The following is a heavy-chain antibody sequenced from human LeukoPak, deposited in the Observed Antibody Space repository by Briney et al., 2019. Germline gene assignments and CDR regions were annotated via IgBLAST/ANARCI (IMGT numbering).Heavy chain of an antibody. J-gene: IGHJ3*02. CDR2: IYYSGST. V-gene: IGHV4-59*13. D-gene: IGHD3-22*01. CDR1: GGSISSYY. CDR3: ARETNYYDSSGYYYPAGAFDI. Sequence: SETLSLTCTVSGGSISSYYWSWIRQPPGKGLEWIGYIYYSGSTNYNPSLKSRVTISVDTSKNQFSLKLSSVTAADTAVYYCARETNYYDSSGYYYPAGAFDIWGQGTMVTVSS.